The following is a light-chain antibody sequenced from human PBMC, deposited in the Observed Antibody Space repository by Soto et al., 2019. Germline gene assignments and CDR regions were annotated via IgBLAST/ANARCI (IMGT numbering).Light chain of an antibody. CDR3: SSYTGTSTLV. J-gene: IGLJ3*02. CDR2: EVS. CDR1: SSDVGGYKY. V-gene: IGLV2-14*01. Sequence: QSVLSQPASVSGSPGHSITIFCAATSSDVGGYKYVSWYQQHTGKAPKLMISEVSNRPSGVSNRFSGSKSGNTASLTISGLQAEDEADYYCSSYTGTSTLVFGGGTKVTVL.